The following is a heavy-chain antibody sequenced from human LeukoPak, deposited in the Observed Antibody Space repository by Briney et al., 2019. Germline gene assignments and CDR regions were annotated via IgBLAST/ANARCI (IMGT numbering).Heavy chain of an antibody. CDR1: GGSIRTSGYL. CDR3: TRDRGQWLVDY. D-gene: IGHD6-19*01. CDR2: VASSGTA. V-gene: IGHV4-39*07. Sequence: SETLSLTCTVSGGSIRTSGYLWGWIRQSPGKGLEYFASVASSGTAYYNPSLQSRVTISADMSRNQFSLKLSSVTAADTAIYYRTRDRGQWLVDYWGQGTLVTVSS. J-gene: IGHJ4*02.